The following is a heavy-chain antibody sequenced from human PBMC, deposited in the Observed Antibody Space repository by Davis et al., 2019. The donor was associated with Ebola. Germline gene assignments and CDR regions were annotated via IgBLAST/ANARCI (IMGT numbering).Heavy chain of an antibody. Sequence: PGGSLRLSCAASGFTFSRYAMTWVRQAPGKGLEWVSGISTSGAGTYYTDSVKGRFTISRDNSKNTLYLQMNSLRAEDTAVYYCARDGGWELLPDAFDIWGQGTMVTVSS. CDR1: GFTFSRYA. D-gene: IGHD1-26*01. CDR2: ISTSGAGT. J-gene: IGHJ3*02. V-gene: IGHV3-23*01. CDR3: ARDGGWELLPDAFDI.